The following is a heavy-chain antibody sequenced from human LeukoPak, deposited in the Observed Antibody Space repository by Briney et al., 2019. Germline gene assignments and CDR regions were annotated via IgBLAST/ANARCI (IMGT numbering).Heavy chain of an antibody. D-gene: IGHD6-13*01. CDR2: INHSGST. CDR1: GGSFSGYY. Sequence: SETLSLTCAVYGGSFSGYYSSWIRQPPGKGLEWIGEINHSGSTNYNPSLKSRVTISVDTSKNQFSLKLSSVTAADTAVYYCARRTDSSFDYWGQGTLVTVSS. CDR3: ARRTDSSFDY. V-gene: IGHV4-34*01. J-gene: IGHJ4*02.